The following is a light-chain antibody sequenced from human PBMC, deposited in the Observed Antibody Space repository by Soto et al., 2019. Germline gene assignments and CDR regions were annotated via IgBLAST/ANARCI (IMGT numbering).Light chain of an antibody. V-gene: IGLV2-14*03. J-gene: IGLJ2*01. CDR3: SSYSSGTTLVL. Sequence: QSALTQPASVSGSPGQTIIISCTGTNSDIGGYNSVSWYQQHPGKAPKLIVYNVNGRPSKIPDRLSGSKSDNTASLTISGLLDEDEADYYCSSYSSGTTLVLFGGGTKVTVL. CDR1: NSDIGGYNS. CDR2: NVN.